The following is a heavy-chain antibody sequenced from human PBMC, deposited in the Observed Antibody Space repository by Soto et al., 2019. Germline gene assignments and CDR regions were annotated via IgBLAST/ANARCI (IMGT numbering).Heavy chain of an antibody. V-gene: IGHV3-48*03. D-gene: IGHD3-10*01. Sequence: PGGSLRLSCAASGFTFSSYEMNWVRQAPGKGLEWVSYISSSGSTIYYADSVKGRFTISRDNAKNSLYLQMNSLRAEDTAVYYCAGSPHDLLNWFDPWGQGALVTVSS. CDR1: GFTFSSYE. CDR2: ISSSGSTI. J-gene: IGHJ5*02. CDR3: AGSPHDLLNWFDP.